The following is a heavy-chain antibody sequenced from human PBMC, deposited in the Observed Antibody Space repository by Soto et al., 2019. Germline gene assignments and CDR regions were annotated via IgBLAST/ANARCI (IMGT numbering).Heavy chain of an antibody. CDR2: VYWDDTK. CDR1: GFSLSTSGVG. J-gene: IGHJ4*02. Sequence: QITLKESGPTLVKPTQTLTLTCTFSGFSLSTSGVGVGWIRQPPGKALEWLAVVYWDDTKHYSPSRKSRLTITKDTSKNQVVLTMPHMDPVDTATYFCAHKGYGDYPLDSWGQGTLVTGSS. V-gene: IGHV2-5*02. CDR3: AHKGYGDYPLDS. D-gene: IGHD4-17*01.